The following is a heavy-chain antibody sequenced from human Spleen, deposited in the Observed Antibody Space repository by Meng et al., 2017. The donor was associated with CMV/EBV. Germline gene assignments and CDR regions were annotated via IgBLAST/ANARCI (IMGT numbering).Heavy chain of an antibody. CDR2: IIPIFGTA. V-gene: IGHV1-69*05. D-gene: IGHD2-2*02. CDR3: ATLQYPYYFDY. CDR1: GGTFSGNSA. J-gene: IGHJ4*02. Sequence: CKSSGGTFSGNSAFRWVRQDPGQGLEWMGGIIPIFGTANYAQKFQGRVTITTDESTSTAYMELSSLRSEDTAVYYCATLQYPYYFDYWGQGTLVTVSS.